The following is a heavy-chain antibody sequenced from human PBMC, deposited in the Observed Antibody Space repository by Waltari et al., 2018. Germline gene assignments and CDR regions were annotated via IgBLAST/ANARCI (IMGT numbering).Heavy chain of an antibody. Sequence: QLQLQESGPGLVKPSETLSLTCTVSGGSISSSSYYWGWIRQPPGKGLEWIGSIYYSGSTYYNPSLKSRVTISVDTSKNQFSLKLSSVTAADTAVYYCAKTLVVVLFDYWGQGTLVTVSS. V-gene: IGHV4-39*07. J-gene: IGHJ4*02. D-gene: IGHD2-15*01. CDR1: GGSISSSSYY. CDR3: AKTLVVVLFDY. CDR2: IYYSGST.